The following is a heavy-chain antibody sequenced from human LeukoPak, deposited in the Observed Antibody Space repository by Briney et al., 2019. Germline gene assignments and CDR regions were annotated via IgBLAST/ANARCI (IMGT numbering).Heavy chain of an antibody. CDR2: ISHSGST. Sequence: PSETLSLTCTVSGDSIRSGGYYWTWIRQYPGKGLEWIGSISHSGSTYYNPSLQSRVSISVDTSENQFSLRLSSVTAADTAVYHCARGDYGGNFDYWGQGSLVTVSS. CDR3: ARGDYGGNFDY. J-gene: IGHJ4*02. CDR1: GDSIRSGGYY. V-gene: IGHV4-31*03. D-gene: IGHD4-23*01.